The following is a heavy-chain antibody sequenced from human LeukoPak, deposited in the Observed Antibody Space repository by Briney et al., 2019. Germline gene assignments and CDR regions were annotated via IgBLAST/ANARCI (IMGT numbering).Heavy chain of an antibody. CDR2: ISSSSTTI. Sequence: PGGSLRLSCAASGFFFSRYSMNWVRQAPGKGLEWISYISSSSTTIYYADSVKGRFTISRDNAKNSLYLQMNSLRAEDTAVYYCAKDPRYSSSWEKFDYWGQGTLVTVSS. CDR1: GFFFSRYS. CDR3: AKDPRYSSSWEKFDY. V-gene: IGHV3-48*01. J-gene: IGHJ4*02. D-gene: IGHD6-13*01.